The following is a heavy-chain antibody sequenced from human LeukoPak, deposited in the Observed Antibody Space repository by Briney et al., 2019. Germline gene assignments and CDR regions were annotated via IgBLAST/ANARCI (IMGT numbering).Heavy chain of an antibody. Sequence: PSQTLSLTCTVSGVSISSGGYYWSWIRQHPGKGLEWIGYIYYSGSTYYNPSLKSRVTISVDTSKNQFSLKLSSVTAADTAVYYCARDPQPGQLGNDAFDIWGQGTMVTVSS. D-gene: IGHD6-6*01. V-gene: IGHV4-31*03. CDR1: GVSISSGGYY. CDR3: ARDPQPGQLGNDAFDI. CDR2: IYYSGST. J-gene: IGHJ3*02.